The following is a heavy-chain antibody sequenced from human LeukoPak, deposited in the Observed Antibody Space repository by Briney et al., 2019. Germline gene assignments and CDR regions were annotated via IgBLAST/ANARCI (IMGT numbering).Heavy chain of an antibody. CDR2: ISGSGGST. Sequence: GGSLRLSCAASGFTFSSYWMHWVCQAPGKGLEWVSAISGSGGSTYYADSVKGRFTISRDNSKNTLYLQMNSLRAEDTAVYYCAKREGSYYYYGMDVWGQGTTVTVSS. CDR1: GFTFSSYW. CDR3: AKREGSYYYYGMDV. J-gene: IGHJ6*02. V-gene: IGHV3-23*01.